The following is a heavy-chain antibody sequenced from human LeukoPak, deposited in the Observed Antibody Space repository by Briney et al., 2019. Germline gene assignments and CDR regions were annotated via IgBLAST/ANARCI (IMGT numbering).Heavy chain of an antibody. V-gene: IGHV4-61*01. D-gene: IGHD2-2*02. Sequence: TSETPSLTCTVSGASVSSDSCYWSWIRQPPGKGLEWIGYMSYRGSTNYNSSLKSRVTISVDTSKSQFSLKLSSVTAADTAVYYCGRLYCTRTSCYIDYWGQGTLVTVSS. CDR2: MSYRGST. J-gene: IGHJ4*02. CDR3: GRLYCTRTSCYIDY. CDR1: GASVSSDSCY.